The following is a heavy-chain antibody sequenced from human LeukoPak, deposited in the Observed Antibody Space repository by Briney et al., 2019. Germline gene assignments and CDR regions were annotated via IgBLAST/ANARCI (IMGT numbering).Heavy chain of an antibody. V-gene: IGHV1-69*04. Sequence: SVKVSCKASGGTFSSYAISWVRQAPGQGLEWMGRIIPILGIANYAQKFQGRVTITADKSTSTAYMELSSLRSEDTAVYYCARETHYDFWSGYYDAKNWFYPWGQGTLVTVSS. CDR2: IIPILGIA. CDR1: GGTFSSYA. J-gene: IGHJ5*02. CDR3: ARETHYDFWSGYYDAKNWFYP. D-gene: IGHD3-3*01.